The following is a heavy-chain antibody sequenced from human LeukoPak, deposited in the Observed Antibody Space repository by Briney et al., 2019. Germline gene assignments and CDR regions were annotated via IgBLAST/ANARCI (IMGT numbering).Heavy chain of an antibody. CDR2: ISAYNGNT. J-gene: IGHJ4*02. CDR1: GYTFTSVG. D-gene: IGHD3-3*01. V-gene: IGHV1-18*01. CDR3: ARDGEYDFWSGYSSPSDDY. Sequence: ASVKVSCKASGYTFTSVGISCFGQASGYWLEWIGWISAYNGNTNYAQKLQGRVTMTTDTSTSTAYMELRSLRSDDTAVYYCARDGEYDFWSGYSSPSDDYWGQGTLVTVSS.